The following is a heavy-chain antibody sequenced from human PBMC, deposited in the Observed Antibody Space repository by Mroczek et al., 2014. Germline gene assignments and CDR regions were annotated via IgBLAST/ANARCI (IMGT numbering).Heavy chain of an antibody. J-gene: IGHJ6*03. D-gene: IGHD3-3*01. CDR1: GGSFSGYY. CDR3: ARGLAYYDFWSGAHTTYYVDV. V-gene: IGHV4-34*01. CDR2: INHSGST. Sequence: QVQLQQWGAGLLKPSETLSLTCAVYGGSFSGYYWSWIRQPPGKGLEWIGEINHSGSTNYNPSLKSRVTISVDTSKNQFSLKLSSVTAADTAVYYCARGLAYYDFWSGAHTTYYVDVWGKGTTVTVSS.